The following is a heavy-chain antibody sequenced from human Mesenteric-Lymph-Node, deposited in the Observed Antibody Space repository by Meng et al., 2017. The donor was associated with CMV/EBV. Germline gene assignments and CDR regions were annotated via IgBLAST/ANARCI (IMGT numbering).Heavy chain of an antibody. CDR1: GGSFSGYY. J-gene: IGHJ5*02. D-gene: IGHD3-3*01. CDR3: ARESTIFGT. Sequence: SETLSLTCAVYGGSFSGYYWSWIRQPPGKGLEWIGEINHSGSTNYNPSLKSRVTISVDTSKNQFSLKLSSVTAADTAVYYCARESTIFGTWGQGTLVTVSS. CDR2: INHSGST. V-gene: IGHV4-34*01.